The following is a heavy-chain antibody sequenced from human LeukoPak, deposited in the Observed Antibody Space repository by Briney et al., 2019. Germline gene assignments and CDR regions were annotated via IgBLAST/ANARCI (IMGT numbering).Heavy chain of an antibody. V-gene: IGHV6-1*01. J-gene: IGHJ4*02. CDR3: ARALERYYFDF. Sequence: PSQTLSLTCAISGDTVSGNSGAWIWIRQSPSRGLEWLGRTYYMPKWFHEYAVSVKGRIIISPDTANNQFSLHLSSVTADDTGVYFCARALERYYFDFWGQGTLVTVSS. CDR1: GDTVSGNSGA. D-gene: IGHD1-1*01. CDR2: TYYMPKWFH.